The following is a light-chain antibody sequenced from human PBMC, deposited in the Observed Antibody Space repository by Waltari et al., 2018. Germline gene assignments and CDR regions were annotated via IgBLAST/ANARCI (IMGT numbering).Light chain of an antibody. CDR1: QDISNY. Sequence: DIQMTQSPSSLSASVGDRVTITCQASQDISNYLNWYQQKPGKAPKLLIYDASNLETGVPSRCSGSGCGTDFTLTIRSLQPEDIATYYCQQYDNLRWTFGQGTKVEIK. J-gene: IGKJ1*01. CDR3: QQYDNLRWT. CDR2: DAS. V-gene: IGKV1-33*01.